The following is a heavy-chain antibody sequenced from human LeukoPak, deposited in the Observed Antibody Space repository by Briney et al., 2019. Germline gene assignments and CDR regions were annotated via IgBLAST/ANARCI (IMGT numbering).Heavy chain of an antibody. CDR3: AREAVSSGWYLYYFDY. D-gene: IGHD6-19*01. CDR1: GDSVSSNSAA. CDR2: TYYRSKWYN. V-gene: IGHV6-1*01. Sequence: SQTLSLTCAISGDSVSSNSAAWNWIRQSPSGCLEWLGRTYYRSKWYNDYAVSVKSRITINADTSRNQFSLQLDSVTPDDTAVYYCAREAVSSGWYLYYFDYWGQGTLVTVSS. J-gene: IGHJ4*02.